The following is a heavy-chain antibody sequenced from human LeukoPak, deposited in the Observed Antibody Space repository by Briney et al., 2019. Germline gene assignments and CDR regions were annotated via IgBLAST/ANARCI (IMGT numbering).Heavy chain of an antibody. J-gene: IGHJ4*02. CDR2: IWYDGSNK. CDR1: GFTFSSYG. Sequence: GGSLRLSCAASGFTFSSYGMHWVRQAPGKGLERVAVIWYDGSNKYYADSVKGRFTISRDNSKNTLYLQMNSLRAEDTAVYYCARDERPVYYGSGNPFDYWGQGTLVTVSS. D-gene: IGHD3-10*01. V-gene: IGHV3-33*01. CDR3: ARDERPVYYGSGNPFDY.